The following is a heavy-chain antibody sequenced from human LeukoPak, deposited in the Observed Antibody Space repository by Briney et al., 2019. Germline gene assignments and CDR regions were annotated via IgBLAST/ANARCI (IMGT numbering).Heavy chain of an antibody. Sequence: GGSLRLSCAASGFTFDDYAMHWVRQAPGKGLEWVSLISGDGGSTYYADSVKGRFTISRDNSKNSVYLHMNSLRTEDAALYYCVKEAIFGAVIRWFDPWGQGTLVTVSS. CDR1: GFTFDDYA. D-gene: IGHD3-3*01. CDR3: VKEAIFGAVIRWFDP. V-gene: IGHV3-43*02. CDR2: ISGDGGST. J-gene: IGHJ5*02.